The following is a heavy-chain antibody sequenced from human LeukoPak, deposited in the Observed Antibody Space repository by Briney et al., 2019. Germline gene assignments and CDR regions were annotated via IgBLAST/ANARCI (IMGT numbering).Heavy chain of an antibody. Sequence: GGSLRLSCAASGFTFSSYAMHWVRQAPGKGLEYVSAISSNGGSTYYANSVKGRFTISRDNSKNTLYLQMGSLRAEDMAVYYCARDRYYDILTGWGYFDYWGQGTLVTVSS. J-gene: IGHJ4*02. D-gene: IGHD3-9*01. V-gene: IGHV3-64*01. CDR2: ISSNGGST. CDR1: GFTFSSYA. CDR3: ARDRYYDILTGWGYFDY.